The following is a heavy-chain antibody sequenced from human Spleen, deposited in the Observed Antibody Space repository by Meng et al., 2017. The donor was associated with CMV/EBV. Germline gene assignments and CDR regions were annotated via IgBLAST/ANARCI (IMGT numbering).Heavy chain of an antibody. CDR1: GGSISSGDYY. Sequence: QAQLQVSGPRLVKPSQPLSLTCTVSGGSISSGDYYWSWIRQPPGKGLEWIGYIYYSGSTYYNPSLKSRVTISVDTSKNQFSLKLSSVTAADTAVYYCARPRAGQTGWFDPWGQGTLVTVSS. V-gene: IGHV4-30-4*08. CDR3: ARPRAGQTGWFDP. CDR2: IYYSGST. J-gene: IGHJ5*02. D-gene: IGHD3-10*01.